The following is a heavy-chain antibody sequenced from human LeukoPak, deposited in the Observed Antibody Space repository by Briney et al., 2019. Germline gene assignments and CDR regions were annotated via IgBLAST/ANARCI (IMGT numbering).Heavy chain of an antibody. CDR2: ISGSGGST. V-gene: IGHV3-23*01. CDR1: GFTVSSNY. J-gene: IGHJ3*02. CDR3: AKRRWCSGGSCYDDAFDI. D-gene: IGHD2-15*01. Sequence: GGSLRLSCAASGFTVSSNYMSWVRQAPGKGLEWVSAISGSGGSTYYADSVKGRFTISRDNSKNTLYLQMNSLRAEDTAVYYCAKRRWCSGGSCYDDAFDIWGQGTMVTVSS.